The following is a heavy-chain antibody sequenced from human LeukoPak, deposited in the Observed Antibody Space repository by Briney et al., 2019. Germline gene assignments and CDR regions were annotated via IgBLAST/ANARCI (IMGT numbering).Heavy chain of an antibody. CDR3: ARGYSYGSDYYYGMDV. CDR1: GYTFTSDA. D-gene: IGHD5-18*01. J-gene: IGHJ6*02. V-gene: IGHV1-18*01. Sequence: ASLKVSCEDPGYTFTSDATSWVRQAPGQGLEWMGWISGYNGITKSAQKAQGRVTMTTDTSPSTAYMEMRRLRSDDTALYYTARGYSYGSDYYYGMDVCGQGTTVTVSS. CDR2: ISGYNGIT.